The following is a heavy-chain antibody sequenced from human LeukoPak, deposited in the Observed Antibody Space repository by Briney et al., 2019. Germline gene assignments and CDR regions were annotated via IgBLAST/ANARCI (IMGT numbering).Heavy chain of an antibody. CDR1: GFIFNTYA. V-gene: IGHV3-23*01. CDR3: AKVTVGDSSGRYPGWPVDS. J-gene: IGHJ4*02. Sequence: PGGSLRLSCEASGFIFNTYAIYWVRQAPGKGLEWVSGICGSGGCTYYADSVKGRFTISRDNSKNPVYLQMNSLTADDTAVYYRAKVTVGDSSGRYPGWPVDSWGQGTLVTVSS. D-gene: IGHD3-22*01. CDR2: ICGSGGCT.